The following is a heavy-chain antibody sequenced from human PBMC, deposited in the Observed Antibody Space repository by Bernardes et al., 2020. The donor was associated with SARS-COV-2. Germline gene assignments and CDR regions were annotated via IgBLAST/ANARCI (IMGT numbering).Heavy chain of an antibody. CDR1: GWSFSGYY. V-gene: IGHV4-34*01. CDR2: INTSGST. Sequence: SASLRLTCAVSGWSFSGYYRSWIRQPPGKGLEWIWEINTSGSTNYNPSLKSRITISVATSKNQFSLQLSSVTAADTAVYYCARGKRTIFGVVERWFGPWGQGTLVTVS. CDR3: ARGKRTIFGVVERWFGP. J-gene: IGHJ5*02. D-gene: IGHD3-3*01.